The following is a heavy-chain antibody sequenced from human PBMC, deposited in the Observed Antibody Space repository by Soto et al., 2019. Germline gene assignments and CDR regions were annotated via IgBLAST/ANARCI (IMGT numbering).Heavy chain of an antibody. J-gene: IGHJ6*02. CDR1: GFTFSSYA. CDR3: ARGDRGGSGSPASYYYSGLDV. Sequence: DVQLLESGGQLVQPGGSLRLSCAASGFTFSSYAMSWVRQAPGKGLEWVSSVSAGGDMTYYSDSVKGRFTISRDNSNNVRFLQINRLRIEDTALYYCARGDRGGSGSPASYYYSGLDVWVQGATVTVS. CDR2: VSAGGDMT. V-gene: IGHV3-23*01. D-gene: IGHD3-10*01.